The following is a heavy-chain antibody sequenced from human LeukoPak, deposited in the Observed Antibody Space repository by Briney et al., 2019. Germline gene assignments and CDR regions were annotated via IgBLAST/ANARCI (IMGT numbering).Heavy chain of an antibody. D-gene: IGHD3-10*01. CDR3: ARDGSGVWFDY. V-gene: IGHV4-34*01. CDR2: INHSGST. Sequence: SETLSLTCTVSGGSISSYYWSWIRQPPGKGLEWIGEINHSGSTNYNPSLKSRVTISVDTSKNQFSLKLSSVTAADTAIYYCARDGSGVWFDYWGQGTLVTVSS. J-gene: IGHJ4*02. CDR1: GGSISSYY.